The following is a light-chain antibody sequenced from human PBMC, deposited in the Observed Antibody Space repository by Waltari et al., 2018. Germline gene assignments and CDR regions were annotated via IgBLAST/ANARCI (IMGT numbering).Light chain of an antibody. V-gene: IGKV4-1*01. J-gene: IGKJ2*02. Sequence: DIVMTQSPDSLAVSLGERATINCKSSQSVLYSPNNKNYLAWFQQKPGQHPKLLIYWASTRESGVPDRFSGSGSVTDFTLTISSLQAEDVAIYYCQQYATTPRTFGQGTKLEIK. CDR3: QQYATTPRT. CDR2: WAS. CDR1: QSVLYSPNNKNY.